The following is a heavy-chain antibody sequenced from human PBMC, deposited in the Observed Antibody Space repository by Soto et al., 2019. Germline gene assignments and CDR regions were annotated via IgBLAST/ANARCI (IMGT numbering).Heavy chain of an antibody. J-gene: IGHJ5*02. D-gene: IGHD6-6*01. Sequence: QVQLVQSGAEVKKPGASVKVSCKASGYTFFTYGITWVRQAPGQGLEWMGWISTYDGNTDYAQKLQGRVTVTTDTSTRTAYMELRSLRSDDTAVYYCARKSSSSSWFDPWGQGTLVTVSS. CDR2: ISTYDGNT. CDR3: ARKSSSSSWFDP. CDR1: GYTFFTYG. V-gene: IGHV1-18*01.